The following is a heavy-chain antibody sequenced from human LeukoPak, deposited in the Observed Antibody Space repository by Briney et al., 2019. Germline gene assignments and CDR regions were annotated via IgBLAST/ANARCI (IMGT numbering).Heavy chain of an antibody. CDR3: AKQTPRHGQDSGPSFISHWFDP. CDR1: GFTFSSYA. J-gene: IGHJ5*02. Sequence: GGSLRLSCAASGFTFSSYAFSWVRQAPGKGLEWVSAISGSGDYTYYADSVRGRFTISRDNSKNTLFLQMNSLRAEDTAVYHCAKQTPRHGQDSGPSFISHWFDPWGQGTLVIVSS. CDR2: ISGSGDYT. V-gene: IGHV3-23*01. D-gene: IGHD6-25*01.